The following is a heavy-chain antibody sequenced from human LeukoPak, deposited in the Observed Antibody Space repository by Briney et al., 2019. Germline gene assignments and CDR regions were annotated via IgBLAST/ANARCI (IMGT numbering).Heavy chain of an antibody. CDR2: IYNGRNT. CDR1: GASTSDKY. CDR3: AQTTGWPGFDF. D-gene: IGHD6-19*01. Sequence: PSETLSLTCSASGASTSDKYWSWIRQSPGRTLEWIGHIYNGRNTKYNPSLTSRVTISVDTSKNQFSLSLTSVTAPHTAMYYCAQTTGWPGFDFWGPGALVTVSS. J-gene: IGHJ4*02. V-gene: IGHV4-59*08.